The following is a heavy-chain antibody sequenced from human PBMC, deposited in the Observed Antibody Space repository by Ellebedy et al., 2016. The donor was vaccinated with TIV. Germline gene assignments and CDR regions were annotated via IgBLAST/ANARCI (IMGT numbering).Heavy chain of an antibody. CDR2: IKEDGSVN. J-gene: IGHJ4*02. Sequence: GESLKISCAASGFTFSSYWLSWVRQAPGKGLEWVANIKEDGSVNFYVDSVKGRFTISRDTAENSLSLQMNSLRAEDTAVYYCTKGRGGGSDSSAPRYYFDSWGLGTLVTVSS. CDR1: GFTFSSYW. CDR3: TKGRGGGSDSSAPRYYFDS. V-gene: IGHV3-7*03. D-gene: IGHD6-19*01.